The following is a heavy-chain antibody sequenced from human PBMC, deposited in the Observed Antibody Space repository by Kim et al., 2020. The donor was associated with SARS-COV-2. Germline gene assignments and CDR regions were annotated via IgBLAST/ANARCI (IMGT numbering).Heavy chain of an antibody. CDR3: ARGPDAFDI. CDR2: IYYSGST. V-gene: IGHV4-39*01. J-gene: IGHJ3*02. CDR1: GGSISSSSYY. Sequence: SETLSLTCTVSGGSISSSSYYWGWIRQPPGKGLEWIGSIYYSGSTYYNPSLESRVTISVDTSKNQFSLKLSSVTAADTAVYYCARGPDAFDIWGQGTMVTVSS.